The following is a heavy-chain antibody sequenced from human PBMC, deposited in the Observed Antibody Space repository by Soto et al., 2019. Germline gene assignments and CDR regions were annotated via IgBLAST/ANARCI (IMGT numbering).Heavy chain of an antibody. CDR1: GFTFNKYA. CDR3: AKDVCSGSTTSCYTRLDF. Sequence: TGGSLRLSCSASGFTFNKYAMHWVRQAPGTGLQYVSGISDTGGSTFHADSVKGRFTISRDDSKDTLFLQMSSLRAEDTAVYYCAKDVCSGSTTSCYTRLDFWGQGALVTVSS. CDR2: ISDTGGST. J-gene: IGHJ4*02. V-gene: IGHV3-64D*06. D-gene: IGHD2-2*02.